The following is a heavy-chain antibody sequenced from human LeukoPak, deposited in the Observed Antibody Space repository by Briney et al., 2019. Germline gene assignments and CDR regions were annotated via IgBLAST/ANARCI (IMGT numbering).Heavy chain of an antibody. CDR1: GYTFSSYG. J-gene: IGHJ6*03. CDR2: INPNSGGT. Sequence: ASVKVSCKASGYTFSSYGINWVRQAPGQGLEWMGWINPNSGGTNYAQKFQGRVTMTRDTSISTAYMELSRLRSDDTAVYYCARDHGDYYYYMDVWGKGTTVTISS. V-gene: IGHV1-2*02. D-gene: IGHD4-17*01. CDR3: ARDHGDYYYYMDV.